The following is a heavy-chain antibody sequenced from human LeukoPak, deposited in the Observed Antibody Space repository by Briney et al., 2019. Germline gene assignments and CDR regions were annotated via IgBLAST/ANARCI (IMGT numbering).Heavy chain of an antibody. J-gene: IGHJ4*02. V-gene: IGHV1-18*01. Sequence: ASVTVSCTASSYIFTSYGISWVRQAPGQGLEWMGWISGYNGKTSYAQELRGRVTMTTDTSTDTAYMELRSLTSDDTAVYYCAREPAAARFDYWGQGTLVTVSS. CDR2: ISGYNGKT. CDR3: AREPAAARFDY. CDR1: SYIFTSYG. D-gene: IGHD6-13*01.